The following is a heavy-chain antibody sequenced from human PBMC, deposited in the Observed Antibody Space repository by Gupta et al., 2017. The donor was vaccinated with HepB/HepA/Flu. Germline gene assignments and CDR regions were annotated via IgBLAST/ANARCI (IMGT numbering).Heavy chain of an antibody. CDR3: ARINGGHYYMDV. V-gene: IGHV3-21*01. CDR2: ISSSSSYI. D-gene: IGHD2-8*01. CDR1: GFTFSSYS. Sequence: EVQLVESGGGLVKPGGSLRLSCAASGFTFSSYSMNWVRQAPGKGLEWVSSISSSSSYIYYADSVKGRFTISRDNAKNSLYLQMNSLRAEDTAVYYCARINGGHYYMDVWGKGTTVTVSS. J-gene: IGHJ6*03.